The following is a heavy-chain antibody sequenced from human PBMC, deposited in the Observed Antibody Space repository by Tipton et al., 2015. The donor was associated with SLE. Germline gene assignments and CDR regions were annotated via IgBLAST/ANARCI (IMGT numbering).Heavy chain of an antibody. Sequence: SLRLSCAVSGFSFSSYGMHWVRQAPGKGLEWVAVISDDGSNKYYRDSVKGRFTISRDNSKNTLYLQMNSLRAEDTAVYYCARIYRSSSGYGMDVWGQGTSVTVSS. J-gene: IGHJ6*02. CDR3: ARIYRSSSGYGMDV. D-gene: IGHD6-6*01. V-gene: IGHV3-30*03. CDR2: ISDDGSNK. CDR1: GFSFSSYG.